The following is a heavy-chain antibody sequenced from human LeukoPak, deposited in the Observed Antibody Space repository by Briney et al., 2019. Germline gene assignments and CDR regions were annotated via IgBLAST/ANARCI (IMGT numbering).Heavy chain of an antibody. CDR1: GYTFTGYY. Sequence: ASVKVSCKASGYTFTGYYIHWVRQAPGQGLEWMGGINPNTSGTNYAQKFQGRVTMTRDTSINTAYMELNRLRSDDTAVFYCARRYCSDTLCYFFDYWGQGTLVTVSS. CDR2: INPNTSGT. J-gene: IGHJ4*02. CDR3: ARRYCSDTLCYFFDY. D-gene: IGHD2-15*01. V-gene: IGHV1-2*02.